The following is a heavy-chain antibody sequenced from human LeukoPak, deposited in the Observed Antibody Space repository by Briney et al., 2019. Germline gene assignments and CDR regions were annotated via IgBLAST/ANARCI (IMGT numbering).Heavy chain of an antibody. J-gene: IGHJ4*02. V-gene: IGHV3-30*18. CDR1: GFTFSDYG. D-gene: IGHD2/OR15-2a*01. CDR2: ISYDGSNK. Sequence: GGSLRFSCAASGFTFSDYGMHWVRQAPGKGLEWVAVISYDGSNKYYADSVKGRFTLSRDNSKNTLYLQMNRLRTEDTAVYYCAKVKTCSFYYFDNWGQGTLVTVSS. CDR3: AKVKTCSFYYFDN.